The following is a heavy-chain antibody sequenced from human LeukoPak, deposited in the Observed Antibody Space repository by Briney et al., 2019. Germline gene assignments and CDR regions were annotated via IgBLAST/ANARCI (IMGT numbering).Heavy chain of an antibody. Sequence: ASVKVSRKASGYTFTGYYMHWVRQAPGQGLEWMGWINPNSGGTNYAQKFQGRVTMTRDTSISTAYMELSRLRSDDTAVYYCARDHTVTPSGRYYYYGMDVWGQGTTVTVSS. CDR3: ARDHTVTPSGRYYYYGMDV. V-gene: IGHV1-2*02. D-gene: IGHD4-11*01. J-gene: IGHJ6*02. CDR2: INPNSGGT. CDR1: GYTFTGYY.